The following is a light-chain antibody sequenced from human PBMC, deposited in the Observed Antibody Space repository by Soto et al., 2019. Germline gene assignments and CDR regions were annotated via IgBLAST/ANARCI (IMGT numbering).Light chain of an antibody. Sequence: QSVLTQPASVSGSPGQSITLSCTGTSSDLGSYNLVSWYQQHPGKAPKLMIYEGSKRPSGVSNRFSGSRSGNTASLTISGLQAEDEGDYYCCSYVGSRTVVFGGWTQLTVL. CDR3: CSYVGSRTVV. V-gene: IGLV2-23*01. J-gene: IGLJ2*01. CDR1: SSDLGSYNL. CDR2: EGS.